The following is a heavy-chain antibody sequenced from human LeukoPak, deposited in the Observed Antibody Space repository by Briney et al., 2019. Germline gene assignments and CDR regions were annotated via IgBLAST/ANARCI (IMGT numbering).Heavy chain of an antibody. V-gene: IGHV4-59*01. J-gene: IGHJ5*02. D-gene: IGHD6-13*01. CDR2: IYYSGST. CDR3: ARDRPYRAAAGPNWFDP. Sequence: SETLSLTCTVSAGSISSYYWSWIRQPPGKGLEWIGYIYYSGSTNYNPSLKRRVTISVDTSKNQFSLKLRSVTAADTAVYYCARDRPYRAAAGPNWFDPWGQGTLVTVSS. CDR1: AGSISSYY.